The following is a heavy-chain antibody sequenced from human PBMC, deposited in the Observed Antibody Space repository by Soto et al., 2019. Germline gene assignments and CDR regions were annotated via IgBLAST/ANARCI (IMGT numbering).Heavy chain of an antibody. Sequence: EVQLVESGGGLVKPGGSLRLSCAASGFTFSSYSMNWVRQAPGKGLEWGSSISSSSNYIYYAASVKGRFTISRDKAKNLLYMQMHSLIAEDTAVYYCARDQPGYSYGYGLGYWGQGTLVTVSS. J-gene: IGHJ4*02. CDR1: GFTFSSYS. CDR3: ARDQPGYSYGYGLGY. V-gene: IGHV3-21*01. CDR2: ISSSSNYI. D-gene: IGHD5-18*01.